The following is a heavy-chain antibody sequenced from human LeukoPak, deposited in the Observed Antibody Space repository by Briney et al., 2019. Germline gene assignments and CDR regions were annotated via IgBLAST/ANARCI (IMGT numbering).Heavy chain of an antibody. V-gene: IGHV3-23*01. Sequence: TGGSLRLSCAASGFTFSSFAMSWVRQAPGKGLEWVSAISGTTSSTYYADSVKGRFTISRDNSKNTLYLQMNTVRGEDTAIYYCARDYGDYAGNWFDPWGQGTLVTVSS. D-gene: IGHD4-17*01. CDR3: ARDYGDYAGNWFDP. CDR2: ISGTTSST. CDR1: GFTFSSFA. J-gene: IGHJ5*02.